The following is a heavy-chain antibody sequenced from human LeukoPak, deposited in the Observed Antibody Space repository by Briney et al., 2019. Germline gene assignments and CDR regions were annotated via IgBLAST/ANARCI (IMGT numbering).Heavy chain of an antibody. CDR1: GGSFSGYY. Sequence: SETLSLTCAVYGGSFSGYYWSWIRQPPGKGLEWIGEINHSGSTNYNPSLKSRVTISVDTSKNQFSLKLSSVTAADTAVYYCASNLRGWYFDYWGQGTLVTVSS. CDR3: ASNLRGWYFDY. J-gene: IGHJ4*02. V-gene: IGHV4-34*01. CDR2: INHSGST. D-gene: IGHD3-10*01.